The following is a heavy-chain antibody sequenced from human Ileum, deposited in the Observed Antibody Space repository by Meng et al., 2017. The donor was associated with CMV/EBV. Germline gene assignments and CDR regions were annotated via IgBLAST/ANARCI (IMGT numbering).Heavy chain of an antibody. CDR1: WLIVSDSA. CDR3: TRSTQDDSSGYYRD. Sequence: SWLIVSDSAIHWVRQAAGKGREWVGRIRSKDNGDETAYGASVKGRFTITRDDSKNTVFLKMNSVKIEDTAVYYCTRSTQDDSSGYYRDWGQGTLVTVSS. CDR2: IRSKDNGDET. J-gene: IGHJ4*02. D-gene: IGHD3-22*01. V-gene: IGHV3-73*01.